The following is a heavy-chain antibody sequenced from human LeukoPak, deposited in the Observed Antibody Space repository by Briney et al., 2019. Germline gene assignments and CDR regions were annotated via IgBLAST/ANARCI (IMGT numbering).Heavy chain of an antibody. Sequence: PSETLSLTCALSSGSITSGDYYWTWIRRRPGKGLEWIGYIHHSGLTYYNPSLKSRISLSIDTSNNHLSLKLSSVTAADTAVYYCATKPNSLYYFDFWGQGTLVTVSS. CDR3: ATKPNSLYYFDF. V-gene: IGHV4-31*11. J-gene: IGHJ4*02. CDR2: IHHSGLT. CDR1: SGSITSGDYY. D-gene: IGHD2-8*01.